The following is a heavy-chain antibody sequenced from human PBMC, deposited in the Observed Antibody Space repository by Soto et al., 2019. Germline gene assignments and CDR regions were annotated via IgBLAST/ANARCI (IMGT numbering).Heavy chain of an antibody. Sequence: SETLSLTCTVSGGSISSYYWSWIRQPPGKGLEWIGYIYYSGSTNYNPSLKSRVTISVDTSKNQFSLKLSSVTAADTAVYYCAQTGGYSSGWPNWFDPWGQGTLVTVSS. CDR3: AQTGGYSSGWPNWFDP. CDR2: IYYSGST. CDR1: GGSISSYY. V-gene: IGHV4-59*01. D-gene: IGHD6-19*01. J-gene: IGHJ5*02.